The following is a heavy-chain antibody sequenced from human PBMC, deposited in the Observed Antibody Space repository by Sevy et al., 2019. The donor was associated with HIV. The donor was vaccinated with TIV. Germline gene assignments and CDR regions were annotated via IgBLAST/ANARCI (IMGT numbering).Heavy chain of an antibody. CDR3: ADRGGVHYYDSSGYYTRAEYFEH. Sequence: SGPTLLNPTQTLTLTCTFSGFSLSTSGEGVGWIRQPPGKALEWLGLIYWNDDQRYSPSLKSRLTITKDTSNKQVVLTMTNMDPVDTATYYCADRGGVHYYDSSGYYTRAEYFEHWGQGTLVTVSS. CDR1: GFSLSTSGEG. J-gene: IGHJ1*01. CDR2: IYWNDDQ. V-gene: IGHV2-5*01. D-gene: IGHD3-22*01.